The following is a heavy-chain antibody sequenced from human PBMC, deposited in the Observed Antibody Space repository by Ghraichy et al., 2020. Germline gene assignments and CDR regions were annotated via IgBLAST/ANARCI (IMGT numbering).Heavy chain of an antibody. CDR1: GGSFSGYY. Sequence: ETLSLTCAVYGGSFSGYYWSWIRQPPGKGLEWIGEINHSGSTNYNPSLKSRVTISVDTSKNQFSLKLSSVTAADTAVYYCARGRKDYYDSSGYSHDYWGQGTLVTVSS. J-gene: IGHJ4*02. CDR3: ARGRKDYYDSSGYSHDY. D-gene: IGHD3-22*01. V-gene: IGHV4-34*01. CDR2: INHSGST.